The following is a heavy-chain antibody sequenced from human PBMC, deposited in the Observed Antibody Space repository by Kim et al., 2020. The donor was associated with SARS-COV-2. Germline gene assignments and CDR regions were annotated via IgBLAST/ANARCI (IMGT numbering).Heavy chain of an antibody. J-gene: IGHJ6*03. CDR3: AIDRDEWQVPHYYNDMDV. V-gene: IGHV3-33*01. D-gene: IGHD6-19*01. CDR1: GFTFSNYG. Sequence: GGSLRLSCAASGFTFSNYGMHWVRQAPGKGLEWVAVIWNDGTNAYYVDFLKGRFTISRDNSKNTLYLQMNSLRAEDTAVYYCAIDRDEWQVPHYYNDMDVWGGGATVIVSS. CDR2: IWNDGTNA.